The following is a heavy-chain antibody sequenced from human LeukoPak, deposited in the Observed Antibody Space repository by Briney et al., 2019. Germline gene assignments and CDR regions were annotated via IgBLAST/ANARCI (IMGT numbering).Heavy chain of an antibody. CDR1: GFTFSSYA. CDR3: ARVGPPHIVVVPAAYRDYFDY. D-gene: IGHD2-2*01. V-gene: IGHV3-7*01. CDR2: IKQDGSEK. J-gene: IGHJ4*02. Sequence: GRSLRLSCAASGFTFSSYAMHWVRQAPGKGLEWVANIKQDGSEKYYVDSVKGRFTISRDNAKNSLYLQMNSLRAEDRAVYYCARVGPPHIVVVPAAYRDYFDYWGQGTLVTVSS.